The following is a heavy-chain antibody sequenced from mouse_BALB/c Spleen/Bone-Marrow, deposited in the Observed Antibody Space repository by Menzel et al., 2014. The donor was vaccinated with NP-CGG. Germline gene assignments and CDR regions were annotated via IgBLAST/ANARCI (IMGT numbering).Heavy chain of an antibody. CDR3: ARGAPFDY. V-gene: IGHV1-87*01. J-gene: IGHJ2*01. CDR2: IYPGDGDT. CDR1: GYTFTSYW. Sequence: VHLVESGAELARPGASVKLSCKASGYTFTSYWMQWVKQRPGQGLGWIGAIYPGDGDTTYTQKFKGKATLTADKSSSTAYMQLSSLASEDSAVYYCARGAPFDYWGQGTTLTVSS.